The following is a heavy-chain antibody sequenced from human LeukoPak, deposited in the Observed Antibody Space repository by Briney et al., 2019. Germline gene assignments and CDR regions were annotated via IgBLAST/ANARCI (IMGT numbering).Heavy chain of an antibody. CDR3: ARHGFGLRLGELSPQIDY. Sequence: PSQTLSLTCTVSGGSLSSSSYYWGWIRQPPGTGLEWIGSIYYSGSTYYNPSLRSRVTISVDTSKNQFSLKLSSVTAADTAVYYCARHGFGLRLGELSPQIDYWGQGTLVTVSS. V-gene: IGHV4-39*01. CDR2: IYYSGST. J-gene: IGHJ4*02. CDR1: GGSLSSSSYY. D-gene: IGHD3-16*02.